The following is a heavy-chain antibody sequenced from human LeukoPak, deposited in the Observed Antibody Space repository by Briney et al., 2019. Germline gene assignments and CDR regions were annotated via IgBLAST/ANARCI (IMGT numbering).Heavy chain of an antibody. J-gene: IGHJ4*02. CDR3: ARSYGSGTYPFDY. V-gene: IGHV3-72*01. CDR1: GFTFSDHY. CDR2: TRKKVNSYTT. Sequence: GSLRLSCAASGFTFSDHYMDWFRQAPGKGREWVGRTRKKVNSYTTEYAASVKGRFTISRDDSKNSLYLQMNSLKTEDTAVYYCARSYGSGTYPFDYWGQGTLVTVSS. D-gene: IGHD3-10*01.